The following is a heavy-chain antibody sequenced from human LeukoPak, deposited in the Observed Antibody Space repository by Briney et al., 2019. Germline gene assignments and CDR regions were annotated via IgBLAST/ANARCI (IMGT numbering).Heavy chain of an antibody. V-gene: IGHV4-4*07. Sequence: PSETLSLTCTVSGGSISSYYWSWIRQPAGKGLQWIGRIHTTGSTNYNPSLKSRVTMPVDTSKNQFSLKLSSVTAADTAVYYCARDAYYYDSSGYYRFDYWGQGTLVTVSS. J-gene: IGHJ4*02. CDR2: IHTTGST. D-gene: IGHD3-22*01. CDR1: GGSISSYY. CDR3: ARDAYYYDSSGYYRFDY.